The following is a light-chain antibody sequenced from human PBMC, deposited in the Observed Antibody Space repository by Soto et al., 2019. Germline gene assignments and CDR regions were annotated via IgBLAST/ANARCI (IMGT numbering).Light chain of an antibody. Sequence: QSVLTQPPSVSGAPGQRVTISCTGSSSNIGTPYDVHWYQQLPGTAPKLLIYGNSNRPSGVPDRFSGSKSGTSASLAITGLQAEDEADYYCQSYDSSLSGYVIFGGGPKLTFL. CDR1: SSNIGTPYD. CDR2: GNS. V-gene: IGLV1-40*01. J-gene: IGLJ2*01. CDR3: QSYDSSLSGYVI.